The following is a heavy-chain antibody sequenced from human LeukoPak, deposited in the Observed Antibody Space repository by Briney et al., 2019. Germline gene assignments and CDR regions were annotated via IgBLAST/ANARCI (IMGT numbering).Heavy chain of an antibody. J-gene: IGHJ5*02. CDR1: GFTFSIYS. D-gene: IGHD2-15*01. CDR3: AVEGYCSGGSCYSNWFDP. CDR2: ISSSGRNK. V-gene: IGHV3-48*02. Sequence: GRTLRLSCAASGFTFSIYSMNCVREASGRGLECVSYISSSGRNKYYADSVKGRFTISRDNAKNSLYLQMNSLRDEDTAVYYCAVEGYCSGGSCYSNWFDPWGRGTQVSVSS.